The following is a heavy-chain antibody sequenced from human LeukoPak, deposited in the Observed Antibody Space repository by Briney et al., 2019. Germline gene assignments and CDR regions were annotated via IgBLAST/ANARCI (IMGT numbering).Heavy chain of an antibody. V-gene: IGHV4-34*01. CDR3: ARAGEGEAVAGYYFDY. CDR2: INHSGST. J-gene: IGHJ4*02. Sequence: SETLSLTCAVYGGSFRGYYWSWIRQPPGKGLGWIGEINHSGSTNYNPSLKRRVTISVDTSKNQFSLKLSSVTAADTAVYYCARAGEGEAVAGYYFDYWGQGTLVTVSS. D-gene: IGHD6-19*01. CDR1: GGSFRGYY.